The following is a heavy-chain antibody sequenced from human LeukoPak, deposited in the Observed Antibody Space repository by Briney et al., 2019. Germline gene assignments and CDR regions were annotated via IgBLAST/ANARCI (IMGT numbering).Heavy chain of an antibody. Sequence: SETLSLTCAVYGGSFSGNYWSWVRQQAGKGLESVGQSDHRGSTSYNPSLKSRVTVSVDTSKNQFSLKVTSVTAADTAVYYCARARRTVAIDYWGQGTLVTVSS. D-gene: IGHD5-12*01. CDR3: ARARRTVAIDY. J-gene: IGHJ4*02. V-gene: IGHV4-34*01. CDR1: GGSFSGNY. CDR2: SDHRGST.